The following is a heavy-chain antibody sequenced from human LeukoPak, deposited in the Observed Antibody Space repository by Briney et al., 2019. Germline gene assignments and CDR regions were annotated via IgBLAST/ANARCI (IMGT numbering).Heavy chain of an antibody. CDR2: ISAYNGNT. D-gene: IGHD3-3*01. CDR1: GYTFTGYY. V-gene: IGHV1-18*04. CDR3: ARDLKYYDFWSGSRSYYYYGMDV. Sequence: ASVKVSCKASGYTFTGYYMHWVRQAPGQGLEWMGWISAYNGNTNYAQKLQGRVTMTTDTSTSTAYMELRSLRSDDTAVYYCARDLKYYDFWSGSRSYYYYGMDVWGQGTTVTVSS. J-gene: IGHJ6*02.